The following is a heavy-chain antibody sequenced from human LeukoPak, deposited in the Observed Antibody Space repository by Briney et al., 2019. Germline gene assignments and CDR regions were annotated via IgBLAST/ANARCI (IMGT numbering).Heavy chain of an antibody. D-gene: IGHD3-10*01. V-gene: IGHV3-48*04. Sequence: PGGSLRLSCAASGLTFSDYSMEWVRQAPGKGLEWISYISSTSTTIYYAGSVKGRFTTSRDNAKNSLYLQMNSLRAEDTAVYYCARELGWWGQGTLVTVSS. CDR1: GLTFSDYS. J-gene: IGHJ4*02. CDR2: ISSTSTTI. CDR3: ARELGW.